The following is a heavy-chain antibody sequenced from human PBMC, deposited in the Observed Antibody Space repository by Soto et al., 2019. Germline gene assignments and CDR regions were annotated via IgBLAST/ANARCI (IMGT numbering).Heavy chain of an antibody. CDR3: ARDRTIFGVVRKGFDY. J-gene: IGHJ4*02. V-gene: IGHV4-59*01. D-gene: IGHD3-3*01. CDR1: GGSISSYY. Sequence: SETLSLTCTVSGGSISSYYWSWIRQPPGKGLEWIGYIYYSGSTNYNPSLKSRVTISVDTSKNQFSLKLSSVTAADTGVYYCARDRTIFGVVRKGFDYWGQGTLVTVSS. CDR2: IYYSGST.